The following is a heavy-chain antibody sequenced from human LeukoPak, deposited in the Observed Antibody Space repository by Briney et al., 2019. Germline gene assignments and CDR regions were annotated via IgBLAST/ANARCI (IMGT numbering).Heavy chain of an antibody. CDR2: IKQDGSEK. Sequence: PGGSLRLSCAASGFTFSSYWMSWVRQAPGKGLEWVANIKQDGSEKYYVDSGKVRFTISRDNAKNSLYLQTNSLRAEDTAVYYCARVRWDPTYFDYWGQGTLVTVSS. CDR1: GFTFSSYW. J-gene: IGHJ4*02. D-gene: IGHD1-26*01. V-gene: IGHV3-7*01. CDR3: ARVRWDPTYFDY.